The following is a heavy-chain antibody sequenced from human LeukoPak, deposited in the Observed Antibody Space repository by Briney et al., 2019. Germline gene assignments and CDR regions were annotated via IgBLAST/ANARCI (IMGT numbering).Heavy chain of an antibody. CDR2: ISYDGSNK. V-gene: IGHV3-30-3*01. J-gene: IGHJ3*02. CDR1: GFTFSSYA. Sequence: GGSLRLSRAASGFTFSSYAMHWVRQAPGKGLEWVAVISYDGSNKYYADSVKGRFTISRDNSKNTLYLQMNSLRAEDTAVYYCAKALEPSVDAFDIWGQGTMVTVSS. CDR3: AKALEPSVDAFDI. D-gene: IGHD1-1*01.